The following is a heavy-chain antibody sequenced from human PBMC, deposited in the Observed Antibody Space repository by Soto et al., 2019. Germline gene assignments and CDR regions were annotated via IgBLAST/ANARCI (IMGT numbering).Heavy chain of an antibody. V-gene: IGHV4-39*01. Sequence: SETLSLTCTVPGGSISSSSYYWGWIRQPPGKGLEWIGSIYYSGSTYYNPSLKSRVTISVDTSKNQFSLKLSSVTAADTAVYYCARHQRNGFIAARPPGLDYWGQGTLVTVSS. CDR2: IYYSGST. D-gene: IGHD6-6*01. CDR3: ARHQRNGFIAARPPGLDY. CDR1: GGSISSSSYY. J-gene: IGHJ4*02.